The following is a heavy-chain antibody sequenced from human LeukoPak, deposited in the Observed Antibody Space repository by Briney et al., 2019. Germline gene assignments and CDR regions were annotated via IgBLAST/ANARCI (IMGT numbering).Heavy chain of an antibody. J-gene: IGHJ4*02. Sequence: SETLSLTCPVSAASITTYYWSWIRQPPGKGLEWVGYIFYTGDTSHSPSLKSRVTISLDTSKNQFSLKLRSVTAADTAVYYCARVGLWQQLATDSGQGTLVTVSS. D-gene: IGHD6-13*01. CDR2: IFYTGDT. CDR1: AASITTYY. CDR3: ARVGLWQQLATD. V-gene: IGHV4-59*08.